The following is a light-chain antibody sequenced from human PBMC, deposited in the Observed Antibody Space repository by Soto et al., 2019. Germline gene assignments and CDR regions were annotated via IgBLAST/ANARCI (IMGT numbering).Light chain of an antibody. Sequence: QSALTQPASVAGSPGQSITISCTGTIYDVGAYHYVSWYQQFPGKAPKLILYEVSNRPAGISNRFSGFRSGSTASLTVSGLQPEEDGHYYCISYTTSSALVFGGRTKLTVL. CDR1: IYDVGAYHY. J-gene: IGLJ2*01. V-gene: IGLV2-14*01. CDR3: ISYTTSSALV. CDR2: EVS.